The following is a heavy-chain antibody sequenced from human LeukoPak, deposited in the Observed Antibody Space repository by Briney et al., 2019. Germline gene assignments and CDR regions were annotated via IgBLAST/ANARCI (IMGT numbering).Heavy chain of an antibody. V-gene: IGHV3-23*01. Sequence: GGTLRLSCAASGFTYSSYAMSWVRQAPGKGLEWVSAISGSGGSTYYADSVKGRFTISRDNSKNTLYLQMNSLRAEDTAVYYCAKGPSRRGELLGFWGQGTLVTVSS. CDR3: AKGPSRRGELLGF. J-gene: IGHJ4*02. CDR2: ISGSGGST. D-gene: IGHD1-26*01. CDR1: GFTYSSYA.